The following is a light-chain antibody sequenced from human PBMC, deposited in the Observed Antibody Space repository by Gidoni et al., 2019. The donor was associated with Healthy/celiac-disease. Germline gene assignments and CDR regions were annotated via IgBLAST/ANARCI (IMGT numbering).Light chain of an antibody. Sequence: DIQMTQSPSTLSASVGDRVTITCRASQSISSWLAWYQQKPGKAPKLLIYKASSLESGVPSRFSGSGSGTEFTLTISSLQPDDFATYYCQQYNQGTFGQXTKVEIK. CDR1: QSISSW. J-gene: IGKJ1*01. CDR2: KAS. CDR3: QQYNQGT. V-gene: IGKV1-5*03.